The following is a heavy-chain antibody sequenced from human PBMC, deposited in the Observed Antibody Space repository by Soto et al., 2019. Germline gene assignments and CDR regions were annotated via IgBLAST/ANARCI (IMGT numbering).Heavy chain of an antibody. CDR2: IYHSGST. CDR3: ARVARRTTVTSWRIDY. D-gene: IGHD4-4*01. Sequence: LETLSLTCAVSGGSISSSNWWSWVRQPPGKGLEWIGEIYHSGSTNYNPSPKSRVTISVDKSKNQFSLKLSSVTAADTAVYYCARVARRTTVTSWRIDYWGQGTLVTVSS. V-gene: IGHV4-4*02. CDR1: GGSISSSNW. J-gene: IGHJ4*02.